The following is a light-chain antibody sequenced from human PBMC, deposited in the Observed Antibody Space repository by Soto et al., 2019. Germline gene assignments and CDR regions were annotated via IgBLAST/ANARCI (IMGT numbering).Light chain of an antibody. CDR3: QQYNSWLWT. CDR1: QSVSSSY. CDR2: RAS. J-gene: IGKJ1*01. V-gene: IGKV3-15*01. Sequence: EIVVKQSPGTLSLSPGERATLSCRASQSVSSSYLAWYQHKPGQAPRLLIYRASTRATGIPARFSGSGSGTEFTLIISSLQSEDSAVYYCQQYNSWLWTFGQGAKVDI.